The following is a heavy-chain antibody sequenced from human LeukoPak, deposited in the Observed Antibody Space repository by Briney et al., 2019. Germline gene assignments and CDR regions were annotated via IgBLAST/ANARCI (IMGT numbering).Heavy chain of an antibody. CDR2: INPDSGGT. J-gene: IGHJ4*02. CDR3: ARDRPSDYVWGSYQGEGFDH. CDR1: GYTFTGYY. Sequence: GASVKVSCKASGYTFTGYYTHWVRQAPGQGLEWMGWINPDSGGTNYAQKFQGRVTMTTDTSTSTAYMELRSLRSDDTAVYYCARDRPSDYVWGSYQGEGFDHWGQGTLVTVSS. V-gene: IGHV1-2*02. D-gene: IGHD3-16*02.